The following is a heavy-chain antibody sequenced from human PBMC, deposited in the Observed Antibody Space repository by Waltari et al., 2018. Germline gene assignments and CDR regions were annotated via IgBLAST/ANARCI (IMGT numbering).Heavy chain of an antibody. Sequence: EVQLVESGGGLIQPGGSLRLSCAASGFTVSSNYMSWVRQAPGKGLEWVSVIYSGGSTNYADAVKGRFTISRDKSKNTLYLQMNSLRAEDTAVYYCARAIAVAGTVGAFYIWGQGTMVTVSS. J-gene: IGHJ3*02. CDR2: IYSGGST. CDR1: GFTVSSNY. CDR3: ARAIAVAGTVGAFYI. D-gene: IGHD6-19*01. V-gene: IGHV3-53*01.